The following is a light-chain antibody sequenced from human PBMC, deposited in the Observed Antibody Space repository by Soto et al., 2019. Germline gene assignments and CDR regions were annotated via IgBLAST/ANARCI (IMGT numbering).Light chain of an antibody. CDR2: DTS. Sequence: QSVMTQEPSLTVSPGGTVTLTCGSSTGAVTSGHYPYWFQQKPGQAPRTLIYDTSNKHSWTPARFSGSLLGGKAALTLSGAQTEDEAEYYCLLSYSGARLYVFGTGTKVTVL. V-gene: IGLV7-46*01. CDR3: LLSYSGARLYV. CDR1: TGAVTSGHY. J-gene: IGLJ1*01.